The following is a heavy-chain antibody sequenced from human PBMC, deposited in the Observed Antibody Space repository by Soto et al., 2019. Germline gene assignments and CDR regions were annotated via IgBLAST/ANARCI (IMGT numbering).Heavy chain of an antibody. D-gene: IGHD3-10*01. J-gene: IGHJ4*02. CDR2: IIPIFGTA. V-gene: IGHV1-69*13. Sequence: ASVKVSCKASGGTFSSYAISWVRQAPGQGLEWMGGIIPIFGTANYAQKFQGRVTITADESTSTAYMELSSLRSEDTAVYYCASYAYGSGSSFDYWGQGNLVTVSS. CDR3: ASYAYGSGSSFDY. CDR1: GGTFSSYA.